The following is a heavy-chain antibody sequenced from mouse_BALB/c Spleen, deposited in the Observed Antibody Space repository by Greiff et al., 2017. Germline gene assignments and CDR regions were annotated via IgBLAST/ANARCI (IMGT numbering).Heavy chain of an antibody. CDR3: ARGRHWYFDV. CDR1: GFNIKDTY. CDR2: IDPANGNT. V-gene: IGHV14-3*02. Sequence: EGQLQQSGAELVKPGASVKLSCTASGFNIKDTYMHWVKQRPEQGLEWIGRIDPANGNTKYDPKFQGKATITADTSSNTAYLQLSSLTSEDTAVYYCARGRHWYFDVWGAGTTVTVSS. J-gene: IGHJ1*01.